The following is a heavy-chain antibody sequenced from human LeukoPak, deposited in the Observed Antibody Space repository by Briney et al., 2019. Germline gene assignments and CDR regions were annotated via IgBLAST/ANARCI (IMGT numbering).Heavy chain of an antibody. CDR1: GFTFSDYY. Sequence: GGSLRLSCAASGFTFSDYYMSWIRQAPGKGLEWVSYIGSSSSYKNYANSVKGRFTISRDNAKNSLYLQMNSLRAEDTAMYYCARDYYGSGSSPFDYWGQGTLVTVSS. CDR3: ARDYYGSGSSPFDY. V-gene: IGHV3-11*06. CDR2: IGSSSSYK. J-gene: IGHJ4*02. D-gene: IGHD3-10*01.